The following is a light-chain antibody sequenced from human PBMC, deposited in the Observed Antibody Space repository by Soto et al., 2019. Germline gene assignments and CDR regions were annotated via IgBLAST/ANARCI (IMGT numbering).Light chain of an antibody. CDR3: EAWDGSLNIVL. Sequence: QSVLTQPPSASGTPGQRFTISCSGSSSNIGTNTLKWSQQLPGSDPKLLIYSSDQRPSGVPDRCSVSKSGTSTTLALSVLKPDEEADYYCEAWDGSLNIVLFGGGTKLTVL. V-gene: IGLV1-44*01. J-gene: IGLJ2*01. CDR1: SSNIGTNT. CDR2: SSD.